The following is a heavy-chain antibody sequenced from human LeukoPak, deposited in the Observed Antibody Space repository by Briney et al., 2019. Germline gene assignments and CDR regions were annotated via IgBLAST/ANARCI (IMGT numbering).Heavy chain of an antibody. J-gene: IGHJ4*02. CDR2: ISSSSSTI. CDR3: AKENQYYYDSSGYYQDNNFDY. V-gene: IGHV3-48*01. D-gene: IGHD3-22*01. Sequence: GGSLRLSCAASGFTFSSYSMNWVRQAPGKGLEWVSYISSSSSTIYYADSVKGRFTISRDNSKNTLYLQVNSLRAEDTAVYYCAKENQYYYDSSGYYQDNNFDYWGQGTLVTVSS. CDR1: GFTFSSYS.